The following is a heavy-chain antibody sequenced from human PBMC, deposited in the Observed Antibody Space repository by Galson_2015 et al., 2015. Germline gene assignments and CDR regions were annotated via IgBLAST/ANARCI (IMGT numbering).Heavy chain of an antibody. CDR2: TYYRSQWYN. CDR3: ARSPGIAAAGTWYYYGMDV. CDR1: GDSVSSHSAA. J-gene: IGHJ6*02. V-gene: IGHV6-1*01. D-gene: IGHD6-13*01. Sequence: CAISGDSVSSHSAAWNWIRQSPSRGLEWLGRTYYRSQWYNDYAVSVKSRITINPDTSKNQFSLQLNSVTPEDTAVYYCARSPGIAAAGTWYYYGMDVWGQGTTVTVSS.